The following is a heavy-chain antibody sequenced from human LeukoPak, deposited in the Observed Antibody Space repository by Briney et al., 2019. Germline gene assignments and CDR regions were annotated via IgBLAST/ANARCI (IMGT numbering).Heavy chain of an antibody. CDR3: AKDAHTAMVGPFDY. CDR1: GFTFDDYA. CDR2: ISWNSGSI. J-gene: IGHJ4*02. V-gene: IGHV3-9*03. Sequence: GRSLRLSCAASGFTFDDYAMHWVRQAPGKGLEWVSGISWNSGSIGYADSVKGRFTISRDNAKNSLYLQMNSLRAEDMALNYCAKDAHTAMVGPFDYWGQGTLVTVSS. D-gene: IGHD5-18*01.